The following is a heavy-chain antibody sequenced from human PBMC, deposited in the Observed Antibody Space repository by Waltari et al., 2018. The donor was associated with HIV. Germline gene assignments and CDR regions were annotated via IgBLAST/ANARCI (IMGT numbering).Heavy chain of an antibody. CDR1: RASLNSAHFY. D-gene: IGHD3-22*01. CDR2: VYYSGNT. V-gene: IGHV4-39*06. CDR3: ARTHDHDRSGYSFDP. Sequence: RLSLHESGPGLGKTSATLSLTCPVSRASLNSAHFYGAWVHQPPGKGLEWIANVYYSGNTYYNVSLKNRVTVSVDISKNQFSLKLRSLTAADTAIYYCARTHDHDRSGYSFDPWGLGTVVIVSS. J-gene: IGHJ5*01.